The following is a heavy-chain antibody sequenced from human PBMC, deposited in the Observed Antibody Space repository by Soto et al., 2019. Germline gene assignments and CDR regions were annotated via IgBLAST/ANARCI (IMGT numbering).Heavy chain of an antibody. J-gene: IGHJ6*02. Sequence: ASVKVSCKASGYTFTSYGISWVRQAPGQGLEWMGWISAYNGNTNYAQKLQGRVTMTTDTSTSTAYMELRSLRSDDTAVYYCAREPHHDSSGWYPQIQYYYGMDVWGQGTTVTVS. V-gene: IGHV1-18*04. D-gene: IGHD6-13*01. CDR2: ISAYNGNT. CDR1: GYTFTSYG. CDR3: AREPHHDSSGWYPQIQYYYGMDV.